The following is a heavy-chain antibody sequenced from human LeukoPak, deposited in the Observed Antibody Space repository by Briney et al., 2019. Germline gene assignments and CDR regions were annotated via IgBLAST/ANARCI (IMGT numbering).Heavy chain of an antibody. CDR2: ISGSGGST. CDR3: AKSTNLRYFDWLASSFGPFQH. V-gene: IGHV3-23*01. CDR1: GFTFSSYA. D-gene: IGHD3-9*01. J-gene: IGHJ1*01. Sequence: GGSLRLSCAASGFTFSSYAMSWVRQAPGKGLEWVSAISGSGGSTYYADSVKGRFTISRDNSKNTLYLQMNSLRAEDTAVYYCAKSTNLRYFDWLASSFGPFQHWGQGTLVTVSS.